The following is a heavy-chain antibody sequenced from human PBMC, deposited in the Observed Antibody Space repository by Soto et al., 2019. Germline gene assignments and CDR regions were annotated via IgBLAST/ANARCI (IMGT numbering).Heavy chain of an antibody. CDR1: GFTFSSYA. D-gene: IGHD3-3*01. J-gene: IGHJ6*02. Sequence: PGASLGLSCAASGFTFSSYAMSWVLQATGKGLEWVPAISGSGGSTYYAESVRGRFTISRDNSKNTLFLQMNSLRAEDAAVYYCEKESEMSAGYGMDVWGQGTTVTVSS. CDR2: ISGSGGST. V-gene: IGHV3-23*01. CDR3: EKESEMSAGYGMDV.